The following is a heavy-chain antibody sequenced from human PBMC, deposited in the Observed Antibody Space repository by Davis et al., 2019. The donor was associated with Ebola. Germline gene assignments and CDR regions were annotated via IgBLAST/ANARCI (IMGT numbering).Heavy chain of an antibody. J-gene: IGHJ6*03. CDR1: GFTFGSFW. D-gene: IGHD2-21*01. V-gene: IGHV3-7*01. CDR2: IYRDGSEK. Sequence: PGGSLRLSCAASGFTFGSFWMSWVRQAPGKGLEWVANIYRDGSEKYYVDSVKGRFSSSRDNADNSLFLQMNSLRDDDTAVYYCARVNLWSRGWGMDVWGKGTTVTVSS. CDR3: ARVNLWSRGWGMDV.